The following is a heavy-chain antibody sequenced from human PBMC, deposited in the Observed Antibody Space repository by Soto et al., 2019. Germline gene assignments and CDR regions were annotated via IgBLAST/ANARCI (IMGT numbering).Heavy chain of an antibody. CDR2: IIPILGIA. D-gene: IGHD2-2*01. CDR1: GGTFSSYT. Sequence: QVQLVQSGAEVKKPGSSVKVSCKASGGTFSSYTISWVRQAPGQGLEWMGRIIPILGIANYAQKFQGRVTNTADKSTSTADMELSSLRSEDTAVYYCARDCSSTSCYAYPWSQATLVTVSS. V-gene: IGHV1-69*08. CDR3: ARDCSSTSCYAYP. J-gene: IGHJ5*02.